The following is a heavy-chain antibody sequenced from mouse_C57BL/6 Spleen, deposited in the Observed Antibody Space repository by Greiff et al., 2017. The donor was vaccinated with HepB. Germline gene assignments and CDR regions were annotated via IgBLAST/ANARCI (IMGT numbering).Heavy chain of an antibody. V-gene: IGHV5-9-1*02. CDR2: ISSGGDYI. Sequence: EVKVVESGEGLVKPGGSLKLSCAASGFTFSSYAMSWVRQTPEKRLEWVAYISSGGDYIYYADTVKGRFTISRDNARNTLYLQMSSLKSEDTAMYYCTRDRDYGNLFAYWGQGTLVTVSA. CDR3: TRDRDYGNLFAY. CDR1: GFTFSSYA. J-gene: IGHJ3*01. D-gene: IGHD2-1*01.